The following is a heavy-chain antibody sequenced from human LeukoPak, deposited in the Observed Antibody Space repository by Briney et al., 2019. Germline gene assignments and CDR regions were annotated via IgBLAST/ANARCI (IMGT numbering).Heavy chain of an antibody. Sequence: SETLSLTCTVSGGSISSSSYYWGWIRQPPGKGLEWIGSIYYSGSTYYNPSLKSRVTISVDTSKNQFSLKLSSVTAADTAVYYCARHGIAVAGTRAAFDIWGQGTMVTVSS. CDR2: IYYSGST. CDR1: GGSISSSSYY. V-gene: IGHV4-39*01. D-gene: IGHD6-19*01. J-gene: IGHJ3*02. CDR3: ARHGIAVAGTRAAFDI.